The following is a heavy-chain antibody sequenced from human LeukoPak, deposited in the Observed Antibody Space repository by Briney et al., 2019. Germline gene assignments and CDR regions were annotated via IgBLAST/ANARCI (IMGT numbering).Heavy chain of an antibody. CDR3: ARAPNYYYDSSGYYDY. V-gene: IGHV4-59*01. Sequence: SGTLSLTCTVSGGSISSYYWSWIRQPPGKGLEWIGYIYYSGSTNYNPSLKSRVTISVDTSKNQFSLKLSSVTAADTAVYYCARAPNYYYDSSGYYDYWGQGTLVNVSS. D-gene: IGHD3-22*01. CDR1: GGSISSYY. CDR2: IYYSGST. J-gene: IGHJ4*02.